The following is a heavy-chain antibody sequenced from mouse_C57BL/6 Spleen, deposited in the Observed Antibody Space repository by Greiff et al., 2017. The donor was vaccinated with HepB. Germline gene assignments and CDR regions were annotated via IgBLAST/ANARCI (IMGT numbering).Heavy chain of an antibody. J-gene: IGHJ2*01. V-gene: IGHV1-82*01. CDR1: GYAFSSSW. Sequence: VQLQQSGPELVKPGASVKISCKASGYAFSSSWMNWVKQRPGKGLEWIGRIYPGDGDTNYNGKFKGKATLTADKSSSTAYMQLSSLTSEDSAVYFCARSEGLRQRYYFDYWGQGTTLTVSS. CDR2: IYPGDGDT. D-gene: IGHD2-4*01. CDR3: ARSEGLRQRYYFDY.